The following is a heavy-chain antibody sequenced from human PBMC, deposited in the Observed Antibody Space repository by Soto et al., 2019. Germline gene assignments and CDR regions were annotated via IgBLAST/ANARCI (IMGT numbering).Heavy chain of an antibody. V-gene: IGHV1-69*13. J-gene: IGHJ6*02. CDR2: IIPIFGTA. D-gene: IGHD3-9*01. Sequence: ASVKVSCKASGGTFSSYAISWVRQAPGQGLEWMGGIIPIFGTANYAQKFQGRVTSTADESTSTAYMELSSLRSEDTAVYYCARFSQNYDILTGYSDYYYYGMDVWGQGTTVTVSS. CDR1: GGTFSSYA. CDR3: ARFSQNYDILTGYSDYYYYGMDV.